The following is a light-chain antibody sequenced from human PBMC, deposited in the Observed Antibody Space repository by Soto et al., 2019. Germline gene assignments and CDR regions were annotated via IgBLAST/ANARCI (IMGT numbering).Light chain of an antibody. CDR3: HQYDNAPFT. CDR2: GAS. J-gene: IGKJ3*01. V-gene: IGKV3-20*01. CDR1: QSLPRNY. Sequence: EIVLTQSPGTLSLSPGERATLSCRASQSLPRNYLAWYQQRPGQSPRLLVYGASSRATGIPDRFSGSGFGTDFALTISRLEPEDSAVYYCHQYDNAPFTFGPGTRVGIK.